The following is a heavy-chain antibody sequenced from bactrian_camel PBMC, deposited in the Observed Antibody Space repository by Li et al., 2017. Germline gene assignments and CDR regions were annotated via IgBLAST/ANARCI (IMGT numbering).Heavy chain of an antibody. CDR2: IVSGYGTT. D-gene: IGHD6*01. CDR1: DFTFSSYS. Sequence: EVQLVESGGGSVQAGGSLRLSCHASDFTFSSYSTAWVRQAPGTGLECVSTIVSGYGTTYYADSVQGRVTIFADNAKNTLYLQLSSLKTEDTAMYYCARVRGRSYGGTWYDYWGQGTQVTVS. CDR3: ARVRGRSYGGTWYDY. J-gene: IGHJ4*01. V-gene: IGHV3S31*01.